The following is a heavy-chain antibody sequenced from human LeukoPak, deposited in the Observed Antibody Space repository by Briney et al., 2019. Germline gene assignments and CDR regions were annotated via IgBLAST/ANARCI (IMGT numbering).Heavy chain of an antibody. CDR1: GFTFSSYA. V-gene: IGHV3-23*01. CDR3: AKAVTYGDYHGRAYYYYGMDV. CDR2: ISGSGGST. J-gene: IGHJ6*02. Sequence: QPGGSLRLSCAASGFTFSSYAMSWVRQAPGKGLEWVSAISGSGGSTYYADSVKGRFTISRDNSKNTLYLQMNSLRAEDTAVYYCAKAVTYGDYHGRAYYYYGMDVWGQGTTVTVSS. D-gene: IGHD4-17*01.